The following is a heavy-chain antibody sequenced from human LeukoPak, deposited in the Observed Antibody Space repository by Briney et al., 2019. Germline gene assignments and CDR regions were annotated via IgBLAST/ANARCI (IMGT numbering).Heavy chain of an antibody. Sequence: SETLSLTCTVSGGSISSSSYYWGWIRQPPGKGLEWIGSIYYSGSTYYNPSLKSRVTISVDTSKNQFSLKLSSVTATDTAVYYCARQWVYYDSSGYYLDYFDYWGQGTLVTVSS. CDR1: GGSISSSSYY. J-gene: IGHJ4*02. D-gene: IGHD3-22*01. CDR2: IYYSGST. CDR3: ARQWVYYDSSGYYLDYFDY. V-gene: IGHV4-39*01.